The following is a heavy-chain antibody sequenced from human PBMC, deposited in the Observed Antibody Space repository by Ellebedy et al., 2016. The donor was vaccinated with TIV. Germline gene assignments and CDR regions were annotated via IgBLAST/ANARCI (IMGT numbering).Heavy chain of an antibody. V-gene: IGHV3-7*01. Sequence: GGSLRLXXAASGFTFSNYWMSWVRQAPGKGLEWVANIKKDGSDKYYVDSVKGRFTISRDNAKNSLYLQMNSLRVEDTAVYYCARDGSGDQLLYYYYYYMDVWGKGTTVTVSS. CDR2: IKKDGSDK. J-gene: IGHJ6*03. D-gene: IGHD2-2*01. CDR3: ARDGSGDQLLYYYYYYMDV. CDR1: GFTFSNYW.